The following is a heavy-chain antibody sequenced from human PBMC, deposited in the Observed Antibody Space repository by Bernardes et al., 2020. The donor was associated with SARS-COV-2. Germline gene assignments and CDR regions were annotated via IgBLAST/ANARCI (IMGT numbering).Heavy chain of an antibody. D-gene: IGHD6-19*01. CDR3: AKALGDSSGWYGGDY. Sequence: GGSLRLSCAASGFTFDDYAMHCARQAPGKVLEWVLVISWNSGSIGYADSVQGRFTISRDNAKNSLYLQMNSLRAEDTALYYCAKALGDSSGWYGGDYWGQGTLVTVSS. V-gene: IGHV3-9*01. J-gene: IGHJ4*02. CDR1: GFTFDDYA. CDR2: ISWNSGSI.